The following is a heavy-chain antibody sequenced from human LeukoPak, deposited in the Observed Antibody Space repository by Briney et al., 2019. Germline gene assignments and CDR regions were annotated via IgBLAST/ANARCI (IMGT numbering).Heavy chain of an antibody. Sequence: SETLSLTCTVSGGPSSGDSAYWAWIRQPPGKGLEWIASIHYSGRTNYSPTLQSRVSISVDMSQNQFSLKVNSVTAADTAVYYCARHRTNNYSSGQPFDFWGQGTLVTVSS. CDR3: ARHRTNNYSSGQPFDF. D-gene: IGHD3-10*01. CDR2: IHYSGRT. J-gene: IGHJ4*02. V-gene: IGHV4-39*01. CDR1: GGPSSGDSAY.